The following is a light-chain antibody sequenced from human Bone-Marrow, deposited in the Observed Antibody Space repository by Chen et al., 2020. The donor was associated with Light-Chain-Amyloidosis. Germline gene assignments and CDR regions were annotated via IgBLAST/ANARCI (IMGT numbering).Light chain of an antibody. J-gene: IGLJ2*01. Sequence: SYELTQPPSLSVSPGQTARITCSGDDLPTKYAYWYQQKPGQAPVLVRHRDTERPGGVAGRYCGGSARTTATWTIGGVQEEDEADGHCHAGDSSGNYEGIFGGGTKLTV. V-gene: IGLV3-25*03. CDR3: HAGDSSGNYEGI. CDR1: DLPTKY. CDR2: RDT.